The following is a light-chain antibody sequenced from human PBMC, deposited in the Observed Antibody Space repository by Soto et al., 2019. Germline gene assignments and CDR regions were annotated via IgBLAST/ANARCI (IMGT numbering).Light chain of an antibody. CDR3: QHYNNWPT. CDR1: QSVRSN. J-gene: IGKJ1*01. Sequence: IVMTQSPAPLSVSPGERATLSCRASQSVRSNLAWYQQRPGQAPRLLIYDASTRATGVPGRFSGSGSGTEFTLTISSLQSEDFAVYYCQHYNNWPTFGQGTKVDIK. V-gene: IGKV3-15*01. CDR2: DAS.